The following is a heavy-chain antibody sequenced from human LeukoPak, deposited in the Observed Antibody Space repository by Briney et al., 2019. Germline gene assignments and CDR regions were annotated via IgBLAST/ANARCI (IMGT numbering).Heavy chain of an antibody. CDR2: IIPIFGTA. V-gene: IGHV1-69*01. D-gene: IGHD5-24*01. Sequence: SVKVSCKASGGTFSSYAISWVRQAPGQGLEWMGGIIPIFGTANYAQKFQGRVTITADESTSTAYMELSSLRSENTAVYYCARGTRDGYNLFDYWGQGTLVAVSS. CDR1: GGTFSSYA. J-gene: IGHJ4*02. CDR3: ARGTRDGYNLFDY.